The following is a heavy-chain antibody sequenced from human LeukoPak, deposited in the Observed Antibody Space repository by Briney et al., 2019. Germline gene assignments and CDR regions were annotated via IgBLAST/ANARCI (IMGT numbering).Heavy chain of an antibody. CDR1: GYTFTGYY. CDR3: ARVAAAGTSAFHI. V-gene: IGHV1-2*04. J-gene: IGHJ3*02. CDR2: INPNSGGT. Sequence: ASVKVSCKASGYTFTGYYMHWVRQAPGQGLERMGWINPNSGGTNYAQKFQGWVTMTRDTSISTAYMELSRLRSDDTAVYYCARVAAAGTSAFHIRGQGTMVTVSS. D-gene: IGHD6-13*01.